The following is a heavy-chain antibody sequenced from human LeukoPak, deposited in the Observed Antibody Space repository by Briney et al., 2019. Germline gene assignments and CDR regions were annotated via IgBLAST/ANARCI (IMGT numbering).Heavy chain of an antibody. J-gene: IGHJ4*02. D-gene: IGHD1-26*01. CDR1: GYTFTDYY. CDR2: INPKTGVT. Sequence: ASVKVSCKASGYTFTDYYLHWVRQAPGHGLEWMGWINPKTGVTKYAQNFQGRVTMTRDTSINTAYMEVSRLRSDDTAVFYCARDLTMYSPDLDYWGQGTLVAVSS. V-gene: IGHV1-2*02. CDR3: ARDLTMYSPDLDY.